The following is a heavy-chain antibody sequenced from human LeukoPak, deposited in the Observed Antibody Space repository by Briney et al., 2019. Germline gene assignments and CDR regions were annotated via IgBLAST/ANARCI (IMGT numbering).Heavy chain of an antibody. D-gene: IGHD1-26*01. Sequence: SETLSLTCTVSGGSVTADNYFWSWTRQPPGEGLEWIGYIYYTAGSYYNPSLKSRVTMSIDASTNQFSLKLNSVTAADTAVYHCGRGLRYSESYVVEYWGLGILVTVSS. CDR1: GGSVTADNYF. J-gene: IGHJ4*02. V-gene: IGHV4-30-4*08. CDR2: IYYTAGS. CDR3: GRGLRYSESYVVEY.